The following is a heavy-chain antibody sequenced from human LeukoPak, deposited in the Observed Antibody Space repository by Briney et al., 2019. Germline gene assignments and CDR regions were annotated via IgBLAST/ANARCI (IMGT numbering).Heavy chain of an antibody. Sequence: GASVKVSCKASGYTFTSYGISWVRQAPGQGLEWMGWINPNSGGTNYAQKFQGRVTMTRDTSISTAYMELSRLRSDDTAVHYCAQRGIAAFDYWGQGTLVTVSS. CDR1: GYTFTSYG. CDR3: AQRGIAAFDY. D-gene: IGHD6-25*01. J-gene: IGHJ4*02. CDR2: INPNSGGT. V-gene: IGHV1-2*02.